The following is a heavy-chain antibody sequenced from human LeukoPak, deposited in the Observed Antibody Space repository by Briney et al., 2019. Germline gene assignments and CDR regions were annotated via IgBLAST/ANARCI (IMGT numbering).Heavy chain of an antibody. D-gene: IGHD4-17*01. V-gene: IGHV4-59*01. CDR1: GGSISSYY. J-gene: IGHJ5*02. CDR2: IYYSGST. CDR3: ARRATTVTTYRFDP. Sequence: PSETLSLTCTVSGGSISSYYWSWIRQPPGKGLEWIGYIYYSGSTNYNPSLKSRVTILVDTSKNQFSLRLSSVTAADTAVYYCARRATTVTTYRFDPWGQGTLVTVSS.